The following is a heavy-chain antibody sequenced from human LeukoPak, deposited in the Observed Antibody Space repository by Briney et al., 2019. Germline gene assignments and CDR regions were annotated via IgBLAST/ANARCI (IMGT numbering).Heavy chain of an antibody. V-gene: IGHV3-9*01. Sequence: GGSLRLSCAGSGYSFDEYAMHWVRQAPGKGLEWVSGINWKSDKIGYADSVKGRFTISRDNSKYSLYLQMNSLRVEDTALYYCAKDRYCTSSSCPIDYWGQGTMVIVSS. D-gene: IGHD2-2*01. J-gene: IGHJ4*02. CDR3: AKDRYCTSSSCPIDY. CDR1: GYSFDEYA. CDR2: INWKSDKI.